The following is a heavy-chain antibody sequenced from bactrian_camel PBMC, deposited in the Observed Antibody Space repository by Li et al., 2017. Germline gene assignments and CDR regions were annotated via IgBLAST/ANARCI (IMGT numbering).Heavy chain of an antibody. CDR2: IASGGGSA. V-gene: IGHV3S40*01. J-gene: IGHJ6*01. CDR3: AADGCSWMFWL. CDR1: GFTFSSYD. D-gene: IGHD6*01. Sequence: QLVESGGGLVQAGGSLRLSCAASGFTFSSYDMSWVRQAPGKGLEWVSAIASGGGSAFNTDSVRGRFTISKDVAKNTLYLQMNSLKSDDTAMYFCAADGCSWMFWLLGPGDPGHRL.